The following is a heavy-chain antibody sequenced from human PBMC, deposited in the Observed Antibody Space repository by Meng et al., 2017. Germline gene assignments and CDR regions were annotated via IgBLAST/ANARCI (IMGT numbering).Heavy chain of an antibody. V-gene: IGHV4-4*02. CDR2: IYHSGST. D-gene: IGHD3-22*01. Sequence: QGPWRGPGPGLVKPSGTLSLTCAVSGGSISSSNWWSWVRQPPGKGLEWIGEIYHSGSTNYNPSLKSRVTISVDKSKNQFSLKLSSVTAADTAVYYCARAGVGYYDSSGPYSYWGQGTLVTVSS. CDR3: ARAGVGYYDSSGPYSY. J-gene: IGHJ4*02. CDR1: GGSISSSNW.